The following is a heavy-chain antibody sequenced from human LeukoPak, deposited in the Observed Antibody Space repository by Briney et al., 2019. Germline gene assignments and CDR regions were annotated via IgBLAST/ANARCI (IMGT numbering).Heavy chain of an antibody. CDR1: GYTFTSYG. Sequence: ASVKVSCKASGYTFTSYGISWVRQAPGQGLEWMGWISAYNGNTNYAQKLQGRVTMTTDTSTSTAYMELRSLRSDDTAVYYCARDLVGGTPYYYDSSGFDYWGQGTLVTVSS. J-gene: IGHJ4*02. V-gene: IGHV1-18*01. CDR2: ISAYNGNT. CDR3: ARDLVGGTPYYYDSSGFDY. D-gene: IGHD3-22*01.